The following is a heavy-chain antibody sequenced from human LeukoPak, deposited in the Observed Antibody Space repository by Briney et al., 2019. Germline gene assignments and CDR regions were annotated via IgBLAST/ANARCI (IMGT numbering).Heavy chain of an antibody. D-gene: IGHD2-21*02. Sequence: ASVKVSCKASGYTFTSYGISWVRQAPGQGLEWMGWISAYNGNTNYARKFQGRVTVTTDTSTSIAYMELRSLRSDDTAVYYCARDGCGVDCYSAKYYFDYWGQGTLVSVSS. J-gene: IGHJ4*02. CDR3: ARDGCGVDCYSAKYYFDY. CDR2: ISAYNGNT. CDR1: GYTFTSYG. V-gene: IGHV1-18*01.